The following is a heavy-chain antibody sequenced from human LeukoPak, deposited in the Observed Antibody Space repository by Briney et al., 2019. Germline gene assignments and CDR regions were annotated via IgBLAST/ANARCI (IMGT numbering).Heavy chain of an antibody. CDR2: IIPIFGTA. CDR1: GYTFTGYY. J-gene: IGHJ4*02. D-gene: IGHD5-18*01. CDR3: AILSGYSYGYMGY. V-gene: IGHV1-69*06. Sequence: ASVKVSCKASGYTFTGYYMHWVRQAPGQGLEWMGGIIPIFGTANYAQKFQGRVTITADKSTSTAYMELSSLRSEDTAVYYCAILSGYSYGYMGYWGQGTLVTVSS.